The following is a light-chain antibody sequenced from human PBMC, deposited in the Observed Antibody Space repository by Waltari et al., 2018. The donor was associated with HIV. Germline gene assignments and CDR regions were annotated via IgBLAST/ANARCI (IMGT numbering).Light chain of an antibody. CDR2: DDV. CDR3: QVWDSGSEPPVL. CDR1: NIRTKS. J-gene: IGLJ3*02. V-gene: IGLV3-21*02. Sequence: SYVLTQPPSVSVAPGQTARITCGGNNIRTKSVHWYQQKPGQAPVLVVFDDVDRPSGIPERFSGSHSGNMATLTISRVEAGDEADYYCQVWDSGSEPPVLFGGGTKLTVL.